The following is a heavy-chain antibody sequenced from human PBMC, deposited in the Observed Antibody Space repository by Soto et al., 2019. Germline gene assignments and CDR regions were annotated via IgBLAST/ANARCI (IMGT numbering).Heavy chain of an antibody. J-gene: IGHJ4*02. Sequence: QVQLQESGPGLVKPSETLSLTCTVSGGSISSYYWSWIRQPPGKGLEWIGYIYYSGSTNYNPSLKSRVTISGDTSKNQFSLKLSSVTAADTAVYYCARRWVAAVDYWGQGTLVTVSS. CDR3: ARRWVAAVDY. D-gene: IGHD6-13*01. CDR2: IYYSGST. V-gene: IGHV4-59*08. CDR1: GGSISSYY.